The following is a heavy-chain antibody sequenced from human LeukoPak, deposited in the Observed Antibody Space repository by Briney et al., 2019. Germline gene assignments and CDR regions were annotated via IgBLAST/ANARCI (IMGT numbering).Heavy chain of an antibody. D-gene: IGHD3-22*01. CDR1: GYSFTSYW. CDR3: AELSSHYSDTSGYYYGYFHH. Sequence: GESLKISCKGSGYSFTSYWIGWVRQMPGKGLEWMGIIYPSDSDTRYSPSFQGQVTISADKSISTAYLQWSSLKASDTAMYYCAELSSHYSDTSGYYYGYFHHWGQGTLVTVSS. J-gene: IGHJ1*01. V-gene: IGHV5-51*01. CDR2: IYPSDSDT.